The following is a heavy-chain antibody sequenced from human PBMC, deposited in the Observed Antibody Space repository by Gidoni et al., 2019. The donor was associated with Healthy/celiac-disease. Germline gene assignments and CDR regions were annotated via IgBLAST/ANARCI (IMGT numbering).Heavy chain of an antibody. D-gene: IGHD3-9*01. Sequence: QVQLVQSGAEVKKPGASVKVSCKASGYTFTSYYMHWVRQAPGQGLEWMGIINPSGGSTSYAQKFQGRVTMTRDTSTSTVYMELSSLRSEDTAVYYCARAYYDILTGYRYWFDPWGQGTLVTVSS. V-gene: IGHV1-46*01. CDR1: GYTFTSYY. J-gene: IGHJ5*02. CDR3: ARAYYDILTGYRYWFDP. CDR2: INPSGGST.